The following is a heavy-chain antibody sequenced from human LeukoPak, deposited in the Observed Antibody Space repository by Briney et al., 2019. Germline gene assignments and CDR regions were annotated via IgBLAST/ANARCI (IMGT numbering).Heavy chain of an antibody. D-gene: IGHD2-2*02. V-gene: IGHV4-59*01. J-gene: IGHJ6*03. CDR3: ARGRYCSSTSCYSSYYYMDV. CDR1: GGSISSYY. CDR2: IYYSGST. Sequence: SGTLSLTCTVSGGSISSYYWSWIRQPPGKGLEWIGYIYYSGSTNYNPSLKSRVTISVDTSKNQFSLKLSSVTAADTAVYYCARGRYCSSTSCYSSYYYMDVWGKGTTVTVSS.